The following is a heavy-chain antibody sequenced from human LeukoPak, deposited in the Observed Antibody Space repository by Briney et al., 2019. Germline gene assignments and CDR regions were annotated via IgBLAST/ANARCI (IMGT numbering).Heavy chain of an antibody. CDR3: ARQFSYGPVYVLDV. D-gene: IGHD5-18*01. V-gene: IGHV5-51*01. Sequence: GESLKISCKGSGYSFTSYWLAWVRQMPGKGLEWVGIIYPGDSDTKYGPSFQGQVTISADKSISTAFLQWSSLRASDTAKYYCARQFSYGPVYVLDVWAQGTTVTVSS. J-gene: IGHJ6*02. CDR1: GYSFTSYW. CDR2: IYPGDSDT.